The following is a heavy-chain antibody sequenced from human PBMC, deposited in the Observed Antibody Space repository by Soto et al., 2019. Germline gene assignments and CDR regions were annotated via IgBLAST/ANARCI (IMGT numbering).Heavy chain of an antibody. CDR1: GFTFSTYS. Sequence: GSLRLSCVASGFTFSTYSMNWVRQAPGKGLEWVSSMSSRSDYIFYADSVKGRFTISRDNAKNSLYLQMNSLRAEDTAVYYCARRYYYDTENRDAFDIWGQGTLVTVSS. J-gene: IGHJ3*02. D-gene: IGHD3-22*01. CDR2: MSSRSDYI. CDR3: ARRYYYDTENRDAFDI. V-gene: IGHV3-21*01.